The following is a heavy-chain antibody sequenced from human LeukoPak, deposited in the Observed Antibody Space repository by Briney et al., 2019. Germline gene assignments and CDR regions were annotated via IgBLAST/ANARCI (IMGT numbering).Heavy chain of an antibody. V-gene: IGHV3-21*01. CDR2: ISSSSSYI. J-gene: IGHJ4*02. D-gene: IGHD3-3*01. CDR1: GFTFSSYS. Sequence: GGSLRLSCAASGFTFSSYSMNWVRQAPGKGLEWVSSISSSSSYIYYADSVKGRFTISRDNAKNSLYLQMNSLRAEDTAVYYCARVADFWSGYGFDYWGQGTLVTVSS. CDR3: ARVADFWSGYGFDY.